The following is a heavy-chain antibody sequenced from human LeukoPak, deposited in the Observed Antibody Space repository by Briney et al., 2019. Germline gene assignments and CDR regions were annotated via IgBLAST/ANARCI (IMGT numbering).Heavy chain of an antibody. V-gene: IGHV1-69*13. J-gene: IGHJ4*02. CDR1: GGTFSTYA. D-gene: IGHD5-18*01. CDR3: ARNQDFYVDTPMIY. CDR2: IIPIFGTA. Sequence: GASVKVSCKSSGGTFSTYAINWVRQAPGRGLEWMGGIIPIFGTANYAQKFQGRVTITADESTSTGYMELSSLRSEDTAVYYCARNQDFYVDTPMIYWGQGTLVTVSS.